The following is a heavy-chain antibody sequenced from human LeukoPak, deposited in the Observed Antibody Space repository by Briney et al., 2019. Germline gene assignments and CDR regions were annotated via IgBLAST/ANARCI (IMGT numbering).Heavy chain of an antibody. V-gene: IGHV4-39*07. CDR1: GGSISSSSYY. CDR3: ARDPITMVRGVIIPRYYFDY. D-gene: IGHD3-10*01. Sequence: SETLSLTCTVSGGSISSSSYYWGWIRQPPGKGLEWIGSIYYSGSTYYNPSLKSRVTISVDTSKNQFSLKLSSVTAADTAVYYCARDPITMVRGVIIPRYYFDYWGQGTLVTVSS. CDR2: IYYSGST. J-gene: IGHJ4*02.